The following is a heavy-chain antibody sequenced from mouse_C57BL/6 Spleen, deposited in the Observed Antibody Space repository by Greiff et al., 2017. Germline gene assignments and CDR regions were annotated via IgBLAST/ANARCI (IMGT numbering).Heavy chain of an antibody. CDR1: GYTFTDYE. CDR2: IDPETGGT. V-gene: IGHV1-15*01. J-gene: IGHJ1*03. CDR3: TREGRSYWDFDV. Sequence: QVQLQQSGAELVRPGASVTLSCKASGYTFTDYEMHWVKQTPVHGLEWIGAIDPETGGTAYNQKFKGKAILTADKSSSTAYMELRSLTSEDSAVYYCTREGRSYWDFDVWGTGTTVTVSS.